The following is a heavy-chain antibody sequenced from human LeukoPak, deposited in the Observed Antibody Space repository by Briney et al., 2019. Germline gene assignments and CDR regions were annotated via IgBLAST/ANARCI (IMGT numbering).Heavy chain of an antibody. CDR3: ARVGLKEFDP. Sequence: WASVKVSCKASGGTFSSYAISWVRQAPGQGREWMGGIIPIFGTANYAQKFQGRVTITADQSTSTAYVELSSLRSEDTAVYYSARVGLKEFDPWGQGTLVTVSS. V-gene: IGHV1-69*01. CDR2: IIPIFGTA. CDR1: GGTFSSYA. J-gene: IGHJ5*02.